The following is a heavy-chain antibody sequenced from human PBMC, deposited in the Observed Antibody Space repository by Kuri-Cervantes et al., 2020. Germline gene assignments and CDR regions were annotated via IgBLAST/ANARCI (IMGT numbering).Heavy chain of an antibody. Sequence: GESLKISCAASGFTFSSYSMNWVRQAPGKGLEWVAVISYDGSNKYYADSVKGRSTISRDNAKNSLYLHMDNLRVEDTAVYYCARDDPPGYSRAGSIDIWGQGTMVTVSS. CDR2: ISYDGSNK. D-gene: IGHD2-15*01. CDR3: ARDDPPGYSRAGSIDI. V-gene: IGHV3-30*03. J-gene: IGHJ3*02. CDR1: GFTFSSYS.